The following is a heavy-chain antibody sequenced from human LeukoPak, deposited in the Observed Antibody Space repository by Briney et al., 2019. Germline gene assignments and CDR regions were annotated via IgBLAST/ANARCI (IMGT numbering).Heavy chain of an antibody. CDR3: ARAGGVVVAASAWFDP. Sequence: ASVKVSCKASGGTFSSYAISWVRQAPGQGLEWMGGIIPIFGTANYAQKFQGRVTITTDESTSTAYMELSSLRSEDTAVYYCARAGGVVVAASAWFDPWGQGTLVTVSS. J-gene: IGHJ5*02. CDR1: GGTFSSYA. D-gene: IGHD2-15*01. CDR2: IIPIFGTA. V-gene: IGHV1-69*05.